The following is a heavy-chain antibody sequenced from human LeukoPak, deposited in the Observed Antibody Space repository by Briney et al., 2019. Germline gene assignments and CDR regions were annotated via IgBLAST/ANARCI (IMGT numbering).Heavy chain of an antibody. V-gene: IGHV3-74*01. D-gene: IGHD2-15*01. Sequence: GGSQRLSCAVSGFTLSNYWIHWVRQAPGKGLVWVSLVSSDGATTTYADSVKGRFTISRDNVKSTVYLQTSSLRAEDTAVYYCARAVGGLLDYWGQGTLVTVSS. CDR3: ARAVGGLLDY. CDR1: GFTLSNYW. CDR2: VSSDGATT. J-gene: IGHJ4*02.